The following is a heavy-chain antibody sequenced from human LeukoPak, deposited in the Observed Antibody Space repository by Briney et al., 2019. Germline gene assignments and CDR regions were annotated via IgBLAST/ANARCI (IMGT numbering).Heavy chain of an antibody. V-gene: IGHV1-2*06. CDR2: INPNSGGT. D-gene: IGHD3-22*01. CDR1: GFTFTGYY. J-gene: IGHJ4*02. CDR3: ARSVGTMIVVFDY. Sequence: ASVKVSCKASGFTFTGYYMHWVRQAPGQGLEWMGRINPNSGGTNYAQKFQGRVTMTRDTSISTAYMELSRLRSDDTAVYYCARSVGTMIVVFDYWGQGTLVTVSS.